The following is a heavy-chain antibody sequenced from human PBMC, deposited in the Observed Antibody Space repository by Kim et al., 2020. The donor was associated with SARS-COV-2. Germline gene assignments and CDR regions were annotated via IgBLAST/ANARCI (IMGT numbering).Heavy chain of an antibody. Sequence: ASVKVSCKASGYTFTSYGISWVRQAPGQGLEWMGWISAYNGNTNYAQKLQGRVTMTTDTSTSTAYMELRSLRSDDTAVYYCARSYTIAAAGTGWFDPWGQGTLVTVSS. CDR1: GYTFTSYG. D-gene: IGHD6-13*01. J-gene: IGHJ5*02. V-gene: IGHV1-18*01. CDR3: ARSYTIAAAGTGWFDP. CDR2: ISAYNGNT.